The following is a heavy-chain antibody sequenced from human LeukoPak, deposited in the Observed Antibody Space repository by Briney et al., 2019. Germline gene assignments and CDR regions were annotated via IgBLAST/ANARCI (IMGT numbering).Heavy chain of an antibody. CDR1: GFSFSSYA. V-gene: IGHV3-23*01. CDR2: ISGSGGTT. D-gene: IGHD6-13*01. CDR3: AKAKPAAGTFDY. J-gene: IGHJ4*02. Sequence: PGESLRLSCAASGFSFSSYAMSWVRQAPGKGLEWDSTISGSGGTTYYADSVKGRFTISRDNSKNTLYLQMNSLRAEDTAVYYCAKAKPAAGTFDYWGQGTLVTVSS.